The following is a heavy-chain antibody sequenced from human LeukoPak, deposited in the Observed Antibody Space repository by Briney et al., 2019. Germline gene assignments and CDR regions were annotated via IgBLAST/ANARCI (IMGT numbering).Heavy chain of an antibody. D-gene: IGHD3-22*01. V-gene: IGHV3-23*01. Sequence: GGTLRLSCAASGFTFSSYGMSWVRQAPGKGLEWVSAISGSGGSTYYADSVKGRFTISRDNSKNTLYLQMNSLRAEDTAVYYCAKGKYYYDSSGYYYWGQGTLVTVSS. CDR3: AKGKYYYDSSGYYY. CDR1: GFTFSSYG. CDR2: ISGSGGST. J-gene: IGHJ4*02.